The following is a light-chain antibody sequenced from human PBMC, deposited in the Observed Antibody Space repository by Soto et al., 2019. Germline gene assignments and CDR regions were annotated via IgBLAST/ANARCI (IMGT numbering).Light chain of an antibody. CDR3: QQYDTSPGTN. Sequence: EIVLTQSPGTLSLSPGEIATLSCRASQSVSSNVLAWYQQRPGQAPRLLIYGASNRATGIPDSFSGSWSGTDFTLSISRLEPEDFAVYYCQQYDTSPGTNFGPGTKVDIK. CDR2: GAS. V-gene: IGKV3-20*01. J-gene: IGKJ3*01. CDR1: QSVSSNV.